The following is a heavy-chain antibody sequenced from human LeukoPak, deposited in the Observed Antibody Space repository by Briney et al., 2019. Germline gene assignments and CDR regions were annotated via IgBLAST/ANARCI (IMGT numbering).Heavy chain of an antibody. CDR1: GFTFSSYS. J-gene: IGHJ4*02. D-gene: IGHD6-13*01. CDR2: ISSSSSYI. V-gene: IGHV3-21*01. CDR3: AREISSSWYYFDY. Sequence: GGSLRLSCAASGFTFSSYSMNWVRQAPGKGLEWVSSISSSSSYIYYADSVKGRFAISRDNAKNSLYLQMNSLRAEDTAVYYCAREISSSWYYFDYWGQGTLVTVSS.